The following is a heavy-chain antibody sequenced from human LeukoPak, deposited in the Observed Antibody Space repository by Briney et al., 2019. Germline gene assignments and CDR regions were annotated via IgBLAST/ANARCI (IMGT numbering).Heavy chain of an antibody. D-gene: IGHD2-8*01. Sequence: GRSLRLSCAASGFTFSSYAMHWVRQAPGKGLEWVAVISYDGSNKYYADSVKGRFTISRDNSKNTLYLQMNSLRAEDTAVYYCVKDGEGYCTNGVCNWFDPWGQGTLVTVSS. CDR3: VKDGEGYCTNGVCNWFDP. J-gene: IGHJ5*02. CDR2: ISYDGSNK. CDR1: GFTFSSYA. V-gene: IGHV3-30-3*01.